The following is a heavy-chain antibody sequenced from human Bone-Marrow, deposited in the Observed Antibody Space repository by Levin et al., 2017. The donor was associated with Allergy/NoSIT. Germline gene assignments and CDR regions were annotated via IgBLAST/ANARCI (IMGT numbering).Heavy chain of an antibody. J-gene: IGHJ4*02. CDR2: INTGNGNT. V-gene: IGHV1-3*04. D-gene: IGHD3-22*01. CDR3: ARDSSDNKNVITNIFDF. CDR1: GYTFTTYA. Sequence: GESLKISCKASGYTFTTYAIHWVRQAPGQRPEWMGWINTGNGNTKYSHKFQDRVTLSRDTSASTAFLELSSLTSEDTAVYYCARDSSDNKNVITNIFDFWGQGTLVTVSS.